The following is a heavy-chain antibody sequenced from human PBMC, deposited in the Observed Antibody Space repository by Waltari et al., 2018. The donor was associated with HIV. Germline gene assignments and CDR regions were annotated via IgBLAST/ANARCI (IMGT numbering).Heavy chain of an antibody. CDR2: FDPEDGET. CDR3: ATAGHDYGDRSWFDP. V-gene: IGHV1-24*01. J-gene: IGHJ5*02. CDR1: GYTLTELS. D-gene: IGHD4-17*01. Sequence: QVQLVQSGAEVKKTGAPVKVSCKVSGYTLTELSMHWVRQDPGKGLEWMGGFDPEDGETIYAQKFQGRVTMTEDTSTDTAYMELSSLRSEDTAVYYCATAGHDYGDRSWFDPWGQGTLVTVSS.